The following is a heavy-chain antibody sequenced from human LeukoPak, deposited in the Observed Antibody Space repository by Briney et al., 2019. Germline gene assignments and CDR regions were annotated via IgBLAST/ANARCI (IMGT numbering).Heavy chain of an antibody. Sequence: PGGSLRLSCAASGFTFSSYAMSWVRQAPGKGLEWVSAISGSGGSTYYADSVKGRFTISRDNSKNTLYLQMNSLRAEDTAVYYCAKDLWKRLLWFGELSGTFDYWGQGTLVTVSS. CDR1: GFTFSSYA. D-gene: IGHD3-10*01. CDR3: AKDLWKRLLWFGELSGTFDY. J-gene: IGHJ4*02. CDR2: ISGSGGST. V-gene: IGHV3-23*01.